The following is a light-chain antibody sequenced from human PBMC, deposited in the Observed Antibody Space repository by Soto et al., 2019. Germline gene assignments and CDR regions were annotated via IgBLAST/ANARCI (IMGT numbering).Light chain of an antibody. CDR1: QSVNAW. J-gene: IGKJ1*01. V-gene: IGKV1-5*03. CDR2: KAS. Sequence: DLQVAQSPSTLSASVGDRVTITCRASQSVNAWLAWYQQKPGTAPKLLIYKASTLDRGVSSRFSGSGSGTEFTLTISSLQPEDSATYYCQQYSSYSPWLFGQGTKVEI. CDR3: QQYSSYSPWL.